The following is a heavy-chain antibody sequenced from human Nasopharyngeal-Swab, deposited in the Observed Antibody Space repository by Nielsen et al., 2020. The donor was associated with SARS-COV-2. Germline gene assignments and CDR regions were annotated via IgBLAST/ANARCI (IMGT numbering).Heavy chain of an antibody. J-gene: IGHJ4*02. Sequence: ASVKVSCKASGYNFTTYDFNWVRQATGQGLEWMGWMNPNSGNTGYAQKFQGRVTMTRKTSLSTAYLELRSLGSDDTAVYYCARGGVGPVGGALDYWGQGTLVTVSS. CDR3: ARGGVGPVGGALDY. D-gene: IGHD1-26*01. CDR2: MNPNSGNT. CDR1: GYNFTTYD. V-gene: IGHV1-8*01.